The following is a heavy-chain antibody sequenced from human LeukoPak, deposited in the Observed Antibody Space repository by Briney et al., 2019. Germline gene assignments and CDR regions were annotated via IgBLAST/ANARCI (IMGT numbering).Heavy chain of an antibody. D-gene: IGHD3-3*01. J-gene: IGHJ6*02. CDR2: ISAYNGNT. CDR3: ARGVPQYDFWSGYYYYYGMDV. V-gene: IGHV1-18*01. Sequence: ASVKVSCKASGYTFTSYGISRVRQAPGQGLEWMGWISAYNGNTNYAQKLQGRVTMTTDTSTSTAYMELRSLRSDDTAVYYCARGVPQYDFWSGYYYYYGMDVWGQGTTVTVSS. CDR1: GYTFTSYG.